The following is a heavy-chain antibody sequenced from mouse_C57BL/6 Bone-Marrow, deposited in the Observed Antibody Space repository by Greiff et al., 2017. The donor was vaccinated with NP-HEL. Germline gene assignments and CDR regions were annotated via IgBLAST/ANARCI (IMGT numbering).Heavy chain of an antibody. CDR1: GYTFTSYW. CDR2: IEPSDSYT. Sequence: QVQLQQPGAELVRPGTSVKLSCKASGYTFTSYWMHWVKQRPGQGLEWIGVIEPSDSYTNYNQKFKGKATLTVDTSSSTAYMQLSSLTSEDSAVYYCARWAFAYWGQGTLVTVSA. V-gene: IGHV1-59*01. J-gene: IGHJ3*01. CDR3: ARWAFAY.